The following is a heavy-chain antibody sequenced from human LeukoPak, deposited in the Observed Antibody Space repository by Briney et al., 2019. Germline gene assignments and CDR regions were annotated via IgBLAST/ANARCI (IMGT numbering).Heavy chain of an antibody. J-gene: IGHJ4*02. CDR3: ARSAAPYYDFWSGTRFDC. Sequence: SQTLSLTCTVSGGSISSGGYYWSWIRQHPGKGLEWIGYIYYSGSTYYNPSLKSRVTISVDTSKNQFSLKLSSVTAADTAVYYCARSAAPYYDFWSGTRFDCWGQGTLVTVSS. CDR1: GGSISSGGYY. CDR2: IYYSGST. V-gene: IGHV4-31*03. D-gene: IGHD3-3*01.